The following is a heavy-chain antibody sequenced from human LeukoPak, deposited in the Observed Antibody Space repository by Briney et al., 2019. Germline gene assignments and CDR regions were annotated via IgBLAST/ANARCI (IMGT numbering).Heavy chain of an antibody. CDR2: IYTSGST. D-gene: IGHD6-6*01. CDR1: GGSISSGSYY. V-gene: IGHV4-61*02. CDR3: ARGEYPRTFDY. J-gene: IGHJ4*02. Sequence: PSQTLSLTCTVSGGSISSGSYYWSWIRQPAGKGLEWIGRIYTSGSTNYNPSLKSRVTISVDTSKNQFSLKLSSVTAADTAVYYCARGEYPRTFDYWGQGTLVTVSS.